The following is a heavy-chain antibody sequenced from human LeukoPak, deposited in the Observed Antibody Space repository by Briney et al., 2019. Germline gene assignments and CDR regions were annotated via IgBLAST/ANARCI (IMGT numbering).Heavy chain of an antibody. J-gene: IGHJ2*01. CDR3: AREYSSSSHWYFDL. CDR1: GGSFSGYY. CDR2: INHSGST. D-gene: IGHD6-6*01. Sequence: PSETLSLTCAVYGGSFSGYYWSWIRQPPGKGLEWIGEINHSGSTNYNPSLKSRVTISVDTSKNQFSLKLSSVTAADTAVYYCAREYSSSSHWYFDLWGRGTLVTVSS. V-gene: IGHV4-34*01.